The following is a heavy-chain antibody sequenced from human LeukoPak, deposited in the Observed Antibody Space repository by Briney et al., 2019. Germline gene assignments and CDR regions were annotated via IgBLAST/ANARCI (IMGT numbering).Heavy chain of an antibody. CDR2: INPNSGRT. J-gene: IGHJ4*02. CDR1: GYTFTSYG. D-gene: IGHD3-22*01. Sequence: ASVKVSCKASGYTFTSYGISWLRQAPGQGLEWMGWINPNSGRTNYAQKFQGRVTMTGDTSISTAYMELTRLTSDDTAVYYCARGTYYDSSAYSGVRLFDYWGQGTLVTVSS. V-gene: IGHV1-2*02. CDR3: ARGTYYDSSAYSGVRLFDY.